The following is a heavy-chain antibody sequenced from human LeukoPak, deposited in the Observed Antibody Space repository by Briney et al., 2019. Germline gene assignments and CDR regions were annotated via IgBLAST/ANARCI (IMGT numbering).Heavy chain of an antibody. CDR3: ARDRDTAMAYGMDV. Sequence: SETLSLTCTVSAGSISSYYWSWLRQPPGKGLEWFGYIYYSGSTNYNPSLKSRVTISVDTSKNQFSLKLSSVTAADTAVYYCARDRDTAMAYGMDVWGQGTTVTVSS. CDR2: IYYSGST. D-gene: IGHD5-18*01. CDR1: AGSISSYY. V-gene: IGHV4-59*01. J-gene: IGHJ6*02.